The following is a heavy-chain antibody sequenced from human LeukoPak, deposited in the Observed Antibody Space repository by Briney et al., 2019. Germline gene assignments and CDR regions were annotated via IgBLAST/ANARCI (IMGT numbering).Heavy chain of an antibody. V-gene: IGHV3-53*01. CDR1: GFTVNSNY. D-gene: IGHD3-3*01. J-gene: IGHJ5*02. CDR2: IYSGGRT. CDR3: AREGRYYEYNWFDP. Sequence: GGSLRLSCAASGFTVNSNYMSWVRQAPGKGLEWVSVIYSGGRTYYADSVKGRFTISRDNSKNTLYLQMNSLRAEDTAVYYCAREGRYYEYNWFDPWGQGTLVTVSS.